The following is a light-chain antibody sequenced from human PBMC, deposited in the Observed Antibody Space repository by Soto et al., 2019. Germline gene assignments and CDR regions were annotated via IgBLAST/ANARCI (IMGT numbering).Light chain of an antibody. J-gene: IGKJ5*01. CDR1: QSVSSY. CDR3: QQRTGSPRT. CDR2: GAS. V-gene: IGKV3-11*01. Sequence: EIVLTQSPATLSLSPGERATLSCRASQSVSSYLAWYQQTPGQAARLLLYGASNRATGIPARFSGSGSGTDFTLTISSLEAEDFAVYYGQQRTGSPRTFGQGTRLEIK.